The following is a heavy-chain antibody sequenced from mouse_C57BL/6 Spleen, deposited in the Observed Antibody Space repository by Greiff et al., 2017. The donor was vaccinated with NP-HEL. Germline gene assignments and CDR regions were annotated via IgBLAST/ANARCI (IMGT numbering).Heavy chain of an antibody. V-gene: IGHV1-26*01. J-gene: IGHJ2*01. CDR1: GYTFTDYY. CDR2: INPNNGGT. Sequence: EVQLQQSGPELVKPGASVKISCKASGYTFTDYYMNWVKQSHGKSLEWIGDINPNNGGTSYNQKFKGKATLTVDKSSSTAYMELRSLTSEDSAVYYGSRLGDLYYFDYWGQGTTLTVSS. CDR3: SRLGDLYYFDY. D-gene: IGHD3-3*01.